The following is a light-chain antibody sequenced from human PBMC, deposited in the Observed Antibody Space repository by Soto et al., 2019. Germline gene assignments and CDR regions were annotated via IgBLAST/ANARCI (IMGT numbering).Light chain of an antibody. Sequence: QSVLTQPPSASGSPGQSVTISCTGTSSDVGGYNYVSWYQQHPGKAPKLMIYDVSKRPSGVPARFSGSKSGNTASLTVSGLQAEDKADYYSRSYAGTQIVFGTGTKVTVL. V-gene: IGLV2-8*01. CDR2: DVS. J-gene: IGLJ1*01. CDR1: SSDVGGYNY. CDR3: RSYAGTQIV.